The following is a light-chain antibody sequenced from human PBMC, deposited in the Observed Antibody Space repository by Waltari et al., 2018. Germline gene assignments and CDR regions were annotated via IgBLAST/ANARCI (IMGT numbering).Light chain of an antibody. CDR1: HSVSTK. V-gene: IGKV3-15*01. J-gene: IGKJ2*01. Sequence: EIVMTQSPATLSVSPGERVTLSCRASHSVSTKLAWYQQRPGQAPRLLIYSASIRATDIPARFSGSGSGTEFTLTISSLQSEDFAVYYCQQYDNWHDYTFCQGTKLEIK. CDR3: QQYDNWHDYT. CDR2: SAS.